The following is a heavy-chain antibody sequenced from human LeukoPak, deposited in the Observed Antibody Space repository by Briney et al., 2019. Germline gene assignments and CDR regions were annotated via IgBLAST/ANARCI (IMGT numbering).Heavy chain of an antibody. D-gene: IGHD3-10*01. CDR2: ISSSSSYI. J-gene: IGHJ4*02. Sequence: GGSLRLSCAASGFTFSSYSMNWVRQAPGKGLEWVSSISSSSSYIYYADSVKGRFTISRDNAKNSLYLQMNSLRAEDTAVYYCARDKYYGSGSYPDLFDYWGQGTLVTVSS. V-gene: IGHV3-21*01. CDR3: ARDKYYGSGSYPDLFDY. CDR1: GFTFSSYS.